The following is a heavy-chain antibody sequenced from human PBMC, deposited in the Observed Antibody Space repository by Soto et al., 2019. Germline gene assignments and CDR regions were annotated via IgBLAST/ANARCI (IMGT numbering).Heavy chain of an antibody. CDR1: GGTFSSYA. D-gene: IGHD2-2*01. CDR2: IIPIFGTA. J-gene: IGHJ6*02. V-gene: IGHV1-69*06. CDR3: ARVIVVGEASYYYYYYGMDV. Sequence: SVKVSCKASGGTFSSYAISWVRQAPGQGLEGMGGIIPIFGTANYAQKFQGRVTITADKATGTAYMELSSLRSEDTAVYYCARVIVVGEASYYYYYYGMDVWGQGTTVTVSS.